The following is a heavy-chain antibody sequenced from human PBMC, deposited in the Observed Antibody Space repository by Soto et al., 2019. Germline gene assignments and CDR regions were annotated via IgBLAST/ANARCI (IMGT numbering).Heavy chain of an antibody. CDR3: AKALGELSLESYDY. J-gene: IGHJ4*02. D-gene: IGHD3-16*02. V-gene: IGHV3-30*04. CDR1: GFTFSNYA. Sequence: QVQLVESGGGVVQPGRSLRLSCAASGFTFSNYAMHWVRQAPGQGLEWVAVISYDGGDKYYADSVKGRFTISRDNSKRTLSMQKNSLRGDDTDVYYCAKALGELSLESYDYWGQGTLITVSS. CDR2: ISYDGGDK.